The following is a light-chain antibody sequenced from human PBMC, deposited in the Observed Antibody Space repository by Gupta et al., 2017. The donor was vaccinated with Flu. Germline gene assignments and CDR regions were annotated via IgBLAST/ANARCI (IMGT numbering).Light chain of an antibody. CDR1: QSAGSN. Sequence: EIVMTQSPATLSVSPGERATLSCWASQSAGSNLAWYQQKSGQAPRLLIYGTSTRATATPARFSGSGSGREFTLTISSLQSEDSAVYYCQQAGSFGQGTKLEIK. CDR3: QQAGS. J-gene: IGKJ2*03. V-gene: IGKV3-15*01. CDR2: GTS.